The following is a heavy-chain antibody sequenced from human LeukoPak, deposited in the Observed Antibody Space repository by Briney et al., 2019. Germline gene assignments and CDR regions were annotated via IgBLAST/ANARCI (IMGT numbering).Heavy chain of an antibody. CDR3: ARLAYDFWRGYSDY. D-gene: IGHD3-3*01. Sequence: SETLSLTCTVSGGSISSYYWSWIRQPPGKGLEWIGYIYTSGSTNYNPSLKSRVTISVDTSKNQFSLKLSSVTAADTAVYYCARLAYDFWRGYSDYWGQGTLVTVSS. J-gene: IGHJ4*02. CDR2: IYTSGST. V-gene: IGHV4-4*09. CDR1: GGSISSYY.